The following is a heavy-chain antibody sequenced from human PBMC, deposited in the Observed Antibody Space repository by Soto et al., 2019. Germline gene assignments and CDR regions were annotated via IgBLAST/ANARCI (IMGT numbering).Heavy chain of an antibody. J-gene: IGHJ4*02. D-gene: IGHD1-26*01. CDR1: GGSISSGGYY. CDR3: ARWVGATSFDY. Sequence: QVQLQESGPGLVKPSQTLSLTCTVSGGSISSGGYYWSWIRQHPGKGLEWIGYIYYSGRTYYNPSLKRRVTISVDTSKNQCSLKLSSVTAADTAVYYCARWVGATSFDYWGQGTLVTVSS. V-gene: IGHV4-31*03. CDR2: IYYSGRT.